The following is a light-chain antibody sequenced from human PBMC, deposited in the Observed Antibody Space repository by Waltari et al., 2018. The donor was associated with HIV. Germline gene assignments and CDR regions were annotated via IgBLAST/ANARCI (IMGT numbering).Light chain of an antibody. CDR1: ASDFGPYNF. CDR3: STHTGNDTLA. V-gene: IGLV2-14*03. Sequence: QSALTQPASVSGSPGQSVTISCTGTASDFGPYNFVSCYPQHPANFPKVIISRVTSRPSGVPPRFSGSKAGNTASLTISGLRAEDEALYYCSTHTGNDTLAFGGGTKLTVL. J-gene: IGLJ2*01. CDR2: RVT.